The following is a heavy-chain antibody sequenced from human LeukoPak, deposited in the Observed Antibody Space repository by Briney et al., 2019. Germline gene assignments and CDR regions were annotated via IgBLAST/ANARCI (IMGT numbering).Heavy chain of an antibody. CDR2: FDPEDGET. Sequence: ASVTVSFTFSVYTLTELSMHWVRPAPGKGVAGMGGFDPEDGETIYAQKFQGRVTMTEDTSTDTAYMELSSLRSEDTAVYYCATEAAAAGTDYFDYWGQGTLVTVSS. CDR1: VYTLTELS. CDR3: ATEAAAAGTDYFDY. J-gene: IGHJ4*02. D-gene: IGHD6-13*01. V-gene: IGHV1-24*01.